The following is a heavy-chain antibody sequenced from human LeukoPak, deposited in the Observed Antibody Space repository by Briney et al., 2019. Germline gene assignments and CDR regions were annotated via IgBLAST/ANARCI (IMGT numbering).Heavy chain of an antibody. J-gene: IGHJ4*02. V-gene: IGHV3-23*01. Sequence: GGSLRLSCAASGFMFSSYEMNWVRQTPGKGLEWVSAISGSGGSTYYADSVKGRFTISRDNSKNTLYLQMNSLRAEDTAVYYCVKRVGAAAYWGQGTLVTVSS. D-gene: IGHD1-26*01. CDR2: ISGSGGST. CDR1: GFMFSSYE. CDR3: VKRVGAAAY.